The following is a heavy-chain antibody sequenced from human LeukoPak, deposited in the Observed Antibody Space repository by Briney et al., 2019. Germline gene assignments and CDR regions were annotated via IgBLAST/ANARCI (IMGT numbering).Heavy chain of an antibody. D-gene: IGHD3-16*02. V-gene: IGHV4-34*01. CDR2: INHSGST. Sequence: SETLSLTCAVYGGSFSGYYWSWIRHPPGKGLEWIGEINHSGSTNYNPSLKSRVTISVDTSKNQFSLKLSSVTAADTAVYYCARGLIMITFGGVIVQTNWFDPWGQGTLVTVSS. J-gene: IGHJ5*02. CDR3: ARGLIMITFGGVIVQTNWFDP. CDR1: GGSFSGYY.